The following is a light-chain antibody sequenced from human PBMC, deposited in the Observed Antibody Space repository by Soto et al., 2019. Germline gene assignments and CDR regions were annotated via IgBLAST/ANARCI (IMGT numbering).Light chain of an antibody. Sequence: QSVLTQPACVSGSPGQSIAISCTRSSSEGVIYNYVSWYRQHPGKVPKLIIYEVSNRPSGVSNRFSGSKSGNTASLTISGLQAEDEADYYCSSYTTSSARVFGSGTKVTVL. CDR2: EVS. J-gene: IGLJ1*01. CDR1: SSEGVIYNY. V-gene: IGLV2-14*01. CDR3: SSYTTSSARV.